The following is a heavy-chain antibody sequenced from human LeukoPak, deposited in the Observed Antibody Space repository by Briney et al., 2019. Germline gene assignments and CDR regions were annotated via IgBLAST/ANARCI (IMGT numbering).Heavy chain of an antibody. CDR1: GITLSSYA. J-gene: IGHJ4*02. V-gene: IGHV3-23*01. CDR3: AKYVVVAVAGTCDY. CDR2: ISGSGGST. D-gene: IGHD6-19*01. Sequence: GSLRLSCAVSGITLSSYAMSWVRQAPGKALEWVSAISGSGGSTYYADSVKGRFTISRDNSKNTLYLQMKSRRAEDTAVYYCAKYVVVAVAGTCDYWGQGTLVTVSS.